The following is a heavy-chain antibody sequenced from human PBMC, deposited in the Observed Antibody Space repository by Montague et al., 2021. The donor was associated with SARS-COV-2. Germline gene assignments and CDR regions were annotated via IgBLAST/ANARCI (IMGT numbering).Heavy chain of an antibody. Sequence: TLSLTCTVSGGSISSGDYYWSWIRQPPGKGLEWIGYIYYSGSTYYNPSLKSRVTISVDTSKNQFSLKLSSVTAADTAVYYCARVRWGGAGTWYFDLWAVAPWSLSPQ. CDR1: GGSISSGDYY. D-gene: IGHD3-16*01. J-gene: IGHJ2*01. CDR2: IYYSGST. V-gene: IGHV4-30-4*01. CDR3: ARVRWGGAGTWYFDL.